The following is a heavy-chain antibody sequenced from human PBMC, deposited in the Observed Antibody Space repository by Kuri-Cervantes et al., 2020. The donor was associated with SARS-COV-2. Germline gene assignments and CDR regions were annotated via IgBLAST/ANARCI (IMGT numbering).Heavy chain of an antibody. CDR1: GGSISSGYY. Sequence: SETLSLTCTVSGGSISSGYYWGWIRQPPGKGLEWIGSIYHSGSTYYNPSLKSRVTISVDTSKNQFSLKLSSVTAADTAVYYCASDSSGWDSLYYFDYWGQGTLVTVSS. CDR3: ASDSSGWDSLYYFDY. J-gene: IGHJ4*02. CDR2: IYHSGST. V-gene: IGHV4-38-2*02. D-gene: IGHD6-19*01.